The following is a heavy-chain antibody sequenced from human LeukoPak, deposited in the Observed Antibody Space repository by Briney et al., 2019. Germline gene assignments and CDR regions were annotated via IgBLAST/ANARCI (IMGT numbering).Heavy chain of an antibody. CDR1: GGSFSGYY. D-gene: IGHD3-3*01. CDR2: INHSGST. V-gene: IGHV4-34*01. Sequence: PSETLSLTCAGYGGSFSGYYWSWIRQPPGKGLEWIGEINHSGSTNYNPSLKSRVTISVDTSKNQFSLKLSSVTAADTAVYYCARGLTIFGEGAFDIWGQGTMVTVSS. CDR3: ARGLTIFGEGAFDI. J-gene: IGHJ3*02.